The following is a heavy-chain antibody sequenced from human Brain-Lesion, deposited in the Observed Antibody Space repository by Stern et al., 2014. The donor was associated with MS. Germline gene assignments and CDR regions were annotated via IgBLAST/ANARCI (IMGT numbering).Heavy chain of an antibody. J-gene: IGHJ5*02. CDR2: INGDGSRT. V-gene: IGHV3-74*02. Sequence: EVQLLEYGGELVQAGGSLRLSCTASGFTFSTYWMHWVRQAPGKGLGWVSRINGDGSRTSYADSVKGRFTISRDNAKNTLYVQMNSLRVEDTAVYYCARAHVDTWDWFDPWGQGTLVTVSS. CDR3: ARAHVDTWDWFDP. CDR1: GFTFSTYW. D-gene: IGHD5-18*01.